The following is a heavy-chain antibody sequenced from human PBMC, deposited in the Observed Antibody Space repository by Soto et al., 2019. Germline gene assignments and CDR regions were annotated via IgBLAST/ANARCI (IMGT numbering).Heavy chain of an antibody. D-gene: IGHD3-16*01. Sequence: SETLSLTCTVSGGSISSYYWSWIRQHPGKGLEWIGNIHSRGSTSYNPSLKSRLIISVDTSKSQFSLRLSSVTAADTAVYYCARGRTYFAPWGQGTLVTVSS. CDR2: IHSRGST. J-gene: IGHJ5*02. CDR1: GGSISSYY. CDR3: ARGRTYFAP. V-gene: IGHV4-59*06.